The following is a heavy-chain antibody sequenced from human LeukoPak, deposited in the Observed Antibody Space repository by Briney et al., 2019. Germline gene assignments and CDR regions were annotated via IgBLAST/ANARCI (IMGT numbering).Heavy chain of an antibody. CDR1: GGTFSSYA. J-gene: IGHJ5*02. CDR3: ERDELTPDIVPTLDP. D-gene: IGHD2-15*01. CDR2: IIPIFGIA. V-gene: IGHV1-69*04. Sequence: SVKVSCTASGGTFSSYAISWVRQAPGQGLEWMGRIIPIFGIANYAQKFQGRVTITADKSTSTAYMEVSSLRSEDTAVYYCERDELTPDIVPTLDPWGQGTLVTVSS.